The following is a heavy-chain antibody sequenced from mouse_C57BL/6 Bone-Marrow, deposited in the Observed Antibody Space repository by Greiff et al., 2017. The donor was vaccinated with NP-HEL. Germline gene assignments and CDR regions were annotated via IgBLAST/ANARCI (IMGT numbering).Heavy chain of an antibody. Sequence: EVQLVESGGDLVKPGGSLKLSCAASGFTFSSYGMSWVRQTPDKRLEWVATISSGGSYTYYPASVKGRFTISRDNAKNTLYLQMSSLKSEDTAMYYCARQGAPTVAPFAYWGQGTLVTVSA. V-gene: IGHV5-6*01. CDR3: ARQGAPTVAPFAY. CDR1: GFTFSSYG. D-gene: IGHD1-1*01. CDR2: ISSGGSYT. J-gene: IGHJ3*01.